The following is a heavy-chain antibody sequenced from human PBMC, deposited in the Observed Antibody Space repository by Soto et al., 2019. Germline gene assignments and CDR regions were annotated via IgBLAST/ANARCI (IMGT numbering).Heavy chain of an antibody. V-gene: IGHV3-30-3*01. J-gene: IGHJ4*02. D-gene: IGHD2-2*01. CDR3: ARGTSIYCTSTTWPRVY. CDR1: GFTFSNYA. Sequence: GGSLRLSCAASGFTFSNYAMHWVRQAPGKGLEWVAVFSYDGSNKYYADSVKGRFTISRDNSKNTLHLQMNSLRAEDAAVYYCARGTSIYCTSTTWPRVYWGQGTLVPVSS. CDR2: FSYDGSNK.